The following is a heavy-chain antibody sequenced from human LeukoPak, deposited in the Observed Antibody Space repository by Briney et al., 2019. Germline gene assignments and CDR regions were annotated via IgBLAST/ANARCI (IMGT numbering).Heavy chain of an antibody. V-gene: IGHV4-59*01. J-gene: IGHJ4*02. D-gene: IGHD1-1*01. CDR2: IYYSGST. Sequence: SETLSLTCTVSGGPLSIYYWSWIRQPPGKGLEGFGYIYYSGSTNYNPSLKSRVTISVDTSKNQFSLKLSSVTAADTAVYYCARVKGLEPTIYFDYWGQGTLVTVSS. CDR1: GGPLSIYY. CDR3: ARVKGLEPTIYFDY.